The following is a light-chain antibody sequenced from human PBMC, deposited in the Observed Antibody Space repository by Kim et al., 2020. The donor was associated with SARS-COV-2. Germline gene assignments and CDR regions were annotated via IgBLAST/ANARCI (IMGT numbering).Light chain of an antibody. CDR1: QSVSSD. CDR3: QQYNNWPPWT. V-gene: IGKV3-15*01. Sequence: SPGERATLSCRASQSVSSDLAWYQQKPGQAPRLLIYDASTRATGIPARFSGSGSGTEFTLTISSLQSEDFAIYYSQQYNNWPPWTFGQGTKVDIK. CDR2: DAS. J-gene: IGKJ1*01.